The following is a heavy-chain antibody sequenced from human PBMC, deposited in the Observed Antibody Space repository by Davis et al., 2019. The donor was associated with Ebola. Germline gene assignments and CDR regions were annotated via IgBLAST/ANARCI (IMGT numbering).Heavy chain of an antibody. J-gene: IGHJ4*02. CDR1: GGSISSSSYY. Sequence: SETLSLTCTVSGGSISSSSYYWGWIRQHPGKGLEWIGYIYYSGSTYYNPSLKSRVTISVDTSKNQFSLKGNSVTAADTALYYCARRAYSSGWYFDYWGQGTLVTVSS. V-gene: IGHV4-31*03. D-gene: IGHD6-19*01. CDR2: IYYSGST. CDR3: ARRAYSSGWYFDY.